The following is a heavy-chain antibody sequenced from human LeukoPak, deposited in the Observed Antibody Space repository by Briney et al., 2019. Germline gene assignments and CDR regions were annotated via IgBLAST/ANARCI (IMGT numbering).Heavy chain of an antibody. CDR2: IFSGST. D-gene: IGHD1-26*01. CDR3: ARQGERPGISAY. J-gene: IGHJ4*02. Sequence: SETLSLTCIVSGDSISSSSYYWGWVRQPPGKGLEWIGSIFSGSTYYNPSLKSRVTISLNTSKNQFSLSSSSVTAADSAVYYCARQGERPGISAYWGQGTLVTVSS. V-gene: IGHV4-39*01. CDR1: GDSISSSSYY.